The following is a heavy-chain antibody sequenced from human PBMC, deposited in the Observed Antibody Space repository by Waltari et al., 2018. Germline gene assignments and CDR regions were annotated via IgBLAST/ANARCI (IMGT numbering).Heavy chain of an antibody. V-gene: IGHV6-1*01. D-gene: IGHD3-10*01. J-gene: IGHJ6*02. CDR3: ARGLLWFGETHYYYYGMDV. CDR1: GDSVSSNSAA. Sequence: QVQLQQSGPGLVKPSQTLSLTCAISGDSVSSNSAAWNWIRQSPSRGLEWLGRTYYRSKWYNDYAVSVKSQITINPDTSKNQFSLQLNSVTPEDTAVYYCARGLLWFGETHYYYYGMDVWGQGTTVTVSS. CDR2: TYYRSKWYN.